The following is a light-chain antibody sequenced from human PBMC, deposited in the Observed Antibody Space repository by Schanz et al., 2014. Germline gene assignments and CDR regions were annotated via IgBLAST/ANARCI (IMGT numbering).Light chain of an antibody. V-gene: IGLV2-14*02. CDR3: SSYAGSNNWGV. J-gene: IGLJ2*01. CDR1: NTDVGSTYL. Sequence: QSALTQPASVSASPGQSITISCTGTNTDVGSTYLVSWYQQHPGEAPKLLILGGSIRPSGISDRFSGSRSGNTASLTISGLQAEDEADYYCSSYAGSNNWGVFGGGTKLTVL. CDR2: GGS.